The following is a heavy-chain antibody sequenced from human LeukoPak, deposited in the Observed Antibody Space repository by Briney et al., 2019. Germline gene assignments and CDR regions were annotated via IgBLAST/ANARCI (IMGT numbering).Heavy chain of an antibody. V-gene: IGHV3-23*01. Sequence: GGSLRLSCAASGFTFSNHAMSWVRQAPGKGLEWVSTISGSGGSTNYAGSVKGRFTISRDNSKNTLFVEMNSLRAEDTAVYYCAKESPYVSPRQYYFDYWGQGTLVTVSS. CDR3: AKESPYVSPRQYYFDY. J-gene: IGHJ4*02. CDR1: GFTFSNHA. D-gene: IGHD3-10*01. CDR2: ISGSGGST.